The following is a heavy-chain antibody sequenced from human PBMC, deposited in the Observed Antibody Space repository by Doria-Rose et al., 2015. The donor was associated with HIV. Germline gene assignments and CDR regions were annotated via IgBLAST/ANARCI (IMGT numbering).Heavy chain of an antibody. CDR2: IFSDDER. J-gene: IGHJ4*02. CDR1: GVSLSSPGMG. Sequence: QVTLKESGPVLVKPTETLTLTCTVSGVSLSSPGMGVSWIRQPPVKALEWLAYIFSDDERSFQTSLKSRLDISRGTSKSQVVLTMTDMDPVDTATYYCARIKSSRWYHKYYFDFWGQGTLVIVSA. V-gene: IGHV2-26*01. D-gene: IGHD6-13*01. CDR3: ARIKSSRWYHKYYFDF.